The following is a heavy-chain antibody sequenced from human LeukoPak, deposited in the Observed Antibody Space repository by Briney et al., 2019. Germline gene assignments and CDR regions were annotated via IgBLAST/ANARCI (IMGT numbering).Heavy chain of an antibody. V-gene: IGHV1-8*02. D-gene: IGHD6-19*01. CDR3: ARKYRSGWKLSVFQH. J-gene: IGHJ1*01. Sequence: ASVKVSSKASGSTFTSYDINWVRQATGQGLVWMRWMNPNSGNTGYSQKFLRRSTMTTNTAISTAYMELSSLRSQGTAVYYCARKYRSGWKLSVFQHWGQGTLVTVSS. CDR2: MNPNSGNT. CDR1: GSTFTSYD.